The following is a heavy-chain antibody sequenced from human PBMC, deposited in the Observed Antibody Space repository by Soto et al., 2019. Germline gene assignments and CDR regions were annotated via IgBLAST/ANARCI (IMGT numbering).Heavy chain of an antibody. D-gene: IGHD6-6*01. CDR3: ARGRSSSIWFDP. CDR2: IYTGGAT. CDR1: GFTVSNNY. Sequence: EVQLVESGGGLIQPGGSLRLSCAASGFTVSNNYITWVRQAPGKGLEWVSVIYTGGATYYADSVKGRFTISRDKVQNTLYLHMSSLRAEDTAVYYCARGRSSSIWFDPWGQGTLVTVSS. V-gene: IGHV3-53*01. J-gene: IGHJ5*02.